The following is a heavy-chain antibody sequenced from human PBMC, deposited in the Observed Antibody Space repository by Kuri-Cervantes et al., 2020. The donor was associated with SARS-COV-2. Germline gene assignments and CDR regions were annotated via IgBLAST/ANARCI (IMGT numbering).Heavy chain of an antibody. V-gene: IGHV4-61*01. CDR2: IYYSGST. Sequence: SETLSLTCNVSGGSVSSGSYYWSWIRQPPGKGLEWIGYIYYSGSTNYNPSLKSRVTISVDTSKNQFSLKLSSVTAADTAVYYCASQDGLYYWGQGTLVTVSS. CDR3: ASQDGLYY. D-gene: IGHD3/OR15-3a*01. J-gene: IGHJ4*02. CDR1: GGSVSSGSYY.